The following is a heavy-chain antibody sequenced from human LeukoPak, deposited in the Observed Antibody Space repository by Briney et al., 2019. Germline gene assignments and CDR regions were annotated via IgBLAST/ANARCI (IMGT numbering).Heavy chain of an antibody. V-gene: IGHV3-53*01. J-gene: IGHJ4*02. CDR2: LYSGGNT. Sequence: PGGSLRLSCAVSGFTVSSNYMSWVRQAPGKGLEWVSVLYSGGNTYYADPVKGRFTISRDNSKNTLYLQMNSLRAEDTAVYYCARYDGGSGPFDYWGQGTLVTVSS. CDR1: GFTVSSNY. D-gene: IGHD3-10*01. CDR3: ARYDGGSGPFDY.